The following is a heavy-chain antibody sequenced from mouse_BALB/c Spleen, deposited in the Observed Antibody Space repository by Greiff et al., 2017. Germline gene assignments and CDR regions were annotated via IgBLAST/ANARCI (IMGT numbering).Heavy chain of an antibody. Sequence: EVKLVESGPGLVKPSQSLSLTCTVTGYSITSDYAWNWIRQFPGNKLEWMGYISYSGSTSYNPSLKSRISITRDTSKNQFFLQLNSVTTEDTATYYCAIYDYDGGFAYWGQGTLVTVSA. J-gene: IGHJ3*01. CDR2: ISYSGST. CDR3: AIYDYDGGFAY. D-gene: IGHD2-4*01. CDR1: GYSITSDYA. V-gene: IGHV3-2*02.